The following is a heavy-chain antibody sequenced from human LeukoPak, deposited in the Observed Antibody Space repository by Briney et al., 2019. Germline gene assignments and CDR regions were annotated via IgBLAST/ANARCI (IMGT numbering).Heavy chain of an antibody. CDR3: AKSRFGELLSWFDP. D-gene: IGHD3-10*01. CDR2: ISGSGGST. CDR1: GFTFSSYA. V-gene: IGHV3-23*01. J-gene: IGHJ5*02. Sequence: GGSLRLSCAASGFTFSSYAMSWVRQAPGKGLEWVSAISGSGGSTYYADSVKGRFTISRDNSKNTLCLQMNSLRAEDTAVYHCAKSRFGELLSWFDPWGQGTLVTVSS.